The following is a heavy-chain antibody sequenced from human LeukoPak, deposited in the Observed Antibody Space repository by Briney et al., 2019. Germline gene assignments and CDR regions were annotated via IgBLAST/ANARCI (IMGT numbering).Heavy chain of an antibody. Sequence: GGSLRLSCAASSFTFSSYSLNWVRQAPGKGLEWVSSISSSSSYIYYADSVKGRFTISRDNSKNTLYLQMNSLRAEDTAVYYCAKADDFWSGYSFWGQGALVTVSS. CDR3: AKADDFWSGYSF. J-gene: IGHJ4*02. V-gene: IGHV3-21*01. D-gene: IGHD3-3*01. CDR1: SFTFSSYS. CDR2: ISSSSSYI.